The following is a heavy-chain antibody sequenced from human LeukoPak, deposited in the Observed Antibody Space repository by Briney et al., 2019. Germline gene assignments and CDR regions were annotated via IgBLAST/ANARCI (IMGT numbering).Heavy chain of an antibody. Sequence: GGSLRLSCAASGFTFSSYGMHWVRQAPGKGLEWVAVISYDGSNKYYADSVKGRFTISRDNSKNTLYLQMNSLRAEDTAVYYCARDLPAPLGYCSSTSCYAVGQTDYWGQGTLVTVSS. CDR3: ARDLPAPLGYCSSTSCYAVGQTDY. J-gene: IGHJ4*02. D-gene: IGHD2-2*01. CDR2: ISYDGSNK. CDR1: GFTFSSYG. V-gene: IGHV3-30*03.